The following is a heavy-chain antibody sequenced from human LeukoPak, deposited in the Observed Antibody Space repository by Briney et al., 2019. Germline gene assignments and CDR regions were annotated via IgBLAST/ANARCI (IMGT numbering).Heavy chain of an antibody. Sequence: SETLSLTCAVYGGSFSGYYWSWIRQPPGKGLGWIGEINHSGSTNYNPSLKSRVTISVDTSKNQFSLKLSSVTAADTAVYYCARIVLMVYARNWFDPWGQGTLVTVSS. V-gene: IGHV4-34*01. D-gene: IGHD2-8*01. CDR3: ARIVLMVYARNWFDP. CDR1: GGSFSGYY. J-gene: IGHJ5*02. CDR2: INHSGST.